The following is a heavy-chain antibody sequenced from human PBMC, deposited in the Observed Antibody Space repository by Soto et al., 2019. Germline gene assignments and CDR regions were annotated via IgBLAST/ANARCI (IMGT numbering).Heavy chain of an antibody. Sequence: QVQLVQSGAEVKKPGSSVKVSCKASGGTFSSYAISWVRQAPGQGLEWMGGIIPIFDTANYAQKFQGRVTITEDESTSTDYMELSSLRSEDTAVYYCARETGEAGNYYGMDVWGQGTTVTVSS. CDR2: IIPIFDTA. CDR1: GGTFSSYA. CDR3: ARETGEAGNYYGMDV. D-gene: IGHD7-27*01. V-gene: IGHV1-69*12. J-gene: IGHJ6*02.